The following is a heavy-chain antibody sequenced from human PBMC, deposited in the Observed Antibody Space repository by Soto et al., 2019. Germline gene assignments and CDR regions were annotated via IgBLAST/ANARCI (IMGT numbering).Heavy chain of an antibody. Sequence: GASVKVSSKASGSTFTSYGISWVRQAPGQGLEWMGWISAYNGNTNYAQKLQGRVTMTTDTSTSTAYMELRSLRSDDTAVYYCAREGFWSGYSPRYGMDVWGQGTTVTV. CDR1: GSTFTSYG. CDR3: AREGFWSGYSPRYGMDV. D-gene: IGHD3-3*01. V-gene: IGHV1-18*01. CDR2: ISAYNGNT. J-gene: IGHJ6*02.